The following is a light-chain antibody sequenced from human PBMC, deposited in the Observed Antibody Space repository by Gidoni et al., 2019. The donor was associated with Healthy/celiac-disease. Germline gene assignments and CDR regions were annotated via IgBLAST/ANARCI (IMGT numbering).Light chain of an antibody. CDR2: WAS. Sequence: DIVITQPPDSLAVSLGERATINCKSSQSVLYSSNNKNYLAWYQQKPGQPPKLLIYWASTRESGVPDRFSGSGSGTDFTLTISSLQAEDVAVYYCQQYYSTPLTFXGXTKVEIK. J-gene: IGKJ4*01. CDR1: QSVLYSSNNKNY. V-gene: IGKV4-1*01. CDR3: QQYYSTPLT.